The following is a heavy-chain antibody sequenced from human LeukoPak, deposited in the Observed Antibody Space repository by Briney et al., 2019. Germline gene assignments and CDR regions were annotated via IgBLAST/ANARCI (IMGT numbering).Heavy chain of an antibody. CDR2: ISGSGGST. Sequence: GGSLRLSCAASGFTFSSYAMGWVRQAPGKGLEWVSAISGSGGSTYYADSGKGRFTISRDNSKNTLYLQMNSLRAEDTAVYYCAKDQQQPRAFDYWGQGTLVTVSS. D-gene: IGHD6-13*01. V-gene: IGHV3-23*01. CDR3: AKDQQQPRAFDY. CDR1: GFTFSSYA. J-gene: IGHJ4*02.